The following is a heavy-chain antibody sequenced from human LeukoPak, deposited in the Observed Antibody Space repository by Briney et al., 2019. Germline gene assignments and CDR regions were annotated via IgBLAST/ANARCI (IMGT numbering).Heavy chain of an antibody. CDR2: INPSGTGT. Sequence: ASVKVSCKASGYTITNNYMHWVRQAPGQGLEWMGVINPSGTGTSYAQKFQGRVTMSRDTSTSTPYMELSSLRSEDTAFYYCATDHSRANTAWWFDPWGQGTLVTVSS. CDR3: ATDHSRANTAWWFDP. D-gene: IGHD2-21*02. J-gene: IGHJ5*02. CDR1: GYTITNNY. V-gene: IGHV1-46*01.